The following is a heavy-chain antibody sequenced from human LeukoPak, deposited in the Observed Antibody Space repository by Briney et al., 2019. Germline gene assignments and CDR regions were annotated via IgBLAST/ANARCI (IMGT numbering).Heavy chain of an antibody. V-gene: IGHV4-39*01. CDR3: ARQGDGYCTSSNCLFSFDY. J-gene: IGHJ4*02. CDR2: IYYTGNT. D-gene: IGHD2-2*03. Sequence: SETLSLTCTVSGDSISSSSYFWGWIRQSPGKGLEWLASIYYTGNTYYNPSLKSRVTTSEDTSKNQFSLKLSSVTAADTAVYYCARQGDGYCTSSNCLFSFDYWGQGTLVTVSS. CDR1: GDSISSSSYF.